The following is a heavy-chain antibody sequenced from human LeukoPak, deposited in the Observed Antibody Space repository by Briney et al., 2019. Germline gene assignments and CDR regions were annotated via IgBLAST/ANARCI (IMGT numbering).Heavy chain of an antibody. J-gene: IGHJ4*02. CDR1: GYSITNGDY. V-gene: IGHV4-38-2*01. CDR3: ARNSTSGFFHY. D-gene: IGHD2/OR15-2a*01. CDR2: IYNSAST. Sequence: RASETLSLTCVVSGYSITNGDYWGWIRQSPGKGLEWIGSIYNSASTHYNPSLKSRVTILVDTSKNEFSLKMTSVTAADTAMYYCARNSTSGFFHYWGQGTLATVSS.